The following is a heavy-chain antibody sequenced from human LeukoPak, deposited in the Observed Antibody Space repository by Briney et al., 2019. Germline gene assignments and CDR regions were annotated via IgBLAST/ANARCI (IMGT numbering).Heavy chain of an antibody. CDR3: ARGGGYYDSSGYHDAFDI. J-gene: IGHJ3*02. CDR2: INWNGGST. V-gene: IGHV3-20*04. D-gene: IGHD3-22*01. CDR1: GFTFDDYG. Sequence: GGPLRLSCAASGFTFDDYGMSWVRQAPGKGLEWVSGINWNGGSTGYADSVKGRFTISRDNAKNSLYLQMNSPRAEDTALYYCARGGGYYDSSGYHDAFDIWGQGTMVTVSS.